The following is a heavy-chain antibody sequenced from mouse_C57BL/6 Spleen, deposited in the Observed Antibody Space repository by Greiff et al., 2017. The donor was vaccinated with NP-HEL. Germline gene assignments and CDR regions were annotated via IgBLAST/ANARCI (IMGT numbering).Heavy chain of an antibody. J-gene: IGHJ2*01. CDR2: INPRNGGT. V-gene: IGHV1-53*01. Sequence: QVQLQQPGTELVKPGASVKLSCQASGYTFTSYWMHWVKQRPGQGLEWIGNINPRNGGTNYNEKFKSKATLTVDKSSSTSYMQFSSLTSEDSAVYYCARWDDYDSYVDYWGQGTTLTVSS. D-gene: IGHD2-4*01. CDR1: GYTFTSYW. CDR3: ARWDDYDSYVDY.